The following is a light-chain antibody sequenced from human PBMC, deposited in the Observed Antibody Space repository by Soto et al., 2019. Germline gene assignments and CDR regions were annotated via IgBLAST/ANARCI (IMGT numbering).Light chain of an antibody. CDR2: DVS. CDR1: SSDVGGYNY. CDR3: CSYAGSYIFYV. Sequence: QSALTQPRSVSGSPGQSVTISCTGTSSDVGGYNYVSWYQQHPGKAPKLMIYDVSKRPSGVPDRFSGSKSGNTASLTISGLQVEDEADYYCCSYAGSYIFYVFGPGTKVTVL. V-gene: IGLV2-11*01. J-gene: IGLJ1*01.